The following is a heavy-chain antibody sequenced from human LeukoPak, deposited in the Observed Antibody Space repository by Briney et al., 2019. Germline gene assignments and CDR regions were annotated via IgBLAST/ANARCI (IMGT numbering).Heavy chain of an antibody. CDR2: IHHSGRT. D-gene: IGHD2-2*01. Sequence: SETLSLTCAVYGGSFSGYYWSWIRQPPGKGLEWIGEIHHSGRTNYNPSPKSRATISVDTSKNQFSLKLSSVTAADTAVYYCAMRVVGYCSSTSCYPFDYWGQGTLVTVSS. CDR3: AMRVVGYCSSTSCYPFDY. V-gene: IGHV4-34*01. J-gene: IGHJ4*02. CDR1: GGSFSGYY.